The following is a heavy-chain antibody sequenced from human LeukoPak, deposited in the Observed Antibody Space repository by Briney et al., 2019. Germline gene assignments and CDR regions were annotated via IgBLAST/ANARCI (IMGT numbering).Heavy chain of an antibody. Sequence: GGSLRLSCAASGFTFSSYAMHWVRQAPGKGLEWVAVISYDGSNKYYADSVKGRFTISRDNSKNTLYLQMNSLRVEDTAVYFCTRDGKDCSSSSCSADYWGQGTLVTVSS. CDR1: GFTFSSYA. J-gene: IGHJ4*02. CDR3: TRDGKDCSSSSCSADY. D-gene: IGHD2-2*01. CDR2: ISYDGSNK. V-gene: IGHV3-30-3*01.